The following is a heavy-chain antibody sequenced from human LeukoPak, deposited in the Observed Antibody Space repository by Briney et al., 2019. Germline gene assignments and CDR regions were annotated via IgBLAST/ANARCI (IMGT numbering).Heavy chain of an antibody. V-gene: IGHV4-39*07. CDR2: IYYSGST. CDR3: ARDRKMTTHAFGI. Sequence: SETLSLTCTVSGGSISSSSYYWGWIRQPPGKGLEWIGSIYYSGSTYYNPSLKSRVTISVDTSKNQFSLKLSSVTAADTAVYYCARDRKMTTHAFGIWGQGTMVTVSS. CDR1: GGSISSSSYY. J-gene: IGHJ3*02. D-gene: IGHD4-17*01.